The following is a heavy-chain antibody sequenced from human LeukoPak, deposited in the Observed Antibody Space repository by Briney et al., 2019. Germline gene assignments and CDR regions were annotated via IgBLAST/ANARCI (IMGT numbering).Heavy chain of an antibody. CDR2: IIPIFETA. CDR1: GDTFSSYS. D-gene: IGHD3-22*01. Sequence: ASVKVSCKASGDTFSSYSISWVRQTPGQGLEWMGGIIPIFETAKYAQKFQGRVTITADKSTSTAYMELSSLRSEDTAVYYCARDRHERPYDSSGYYYPFGDWGQGTLVTVSS. CDR3: ARDRHERPYDSSGYYYPFGD. J-gene: IGHJ4*02. V-gene: IGHV1-69*06.